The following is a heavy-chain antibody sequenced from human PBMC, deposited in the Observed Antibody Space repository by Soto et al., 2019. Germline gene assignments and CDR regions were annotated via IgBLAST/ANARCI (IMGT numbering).Heavy chain of an antibody. J-gene: IGHJ4*02. CDR1: GYTFTDSA. CDR2: IAPGNGNT. V-gene: IGHV1-3*01. Sequence: GASVKVSCKASGYTFTDSAIHWVRQAPGQSLELLGWIAPGNGNTKYSQKFQGRVTITRDTSATTAYMELSSLRSEDTAVYYCARGNTGYGNFDYWGQGTLVTVSS. D-gene: IGHD5-12*01. CDR3: ARGNTGYGNFDY.